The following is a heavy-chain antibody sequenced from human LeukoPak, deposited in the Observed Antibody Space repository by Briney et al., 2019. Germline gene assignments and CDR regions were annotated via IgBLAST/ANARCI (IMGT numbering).Heavy chain of an antibody. CDR1: GGSFSGYY. Sequence: PSETLSLTCAVYGGSFSGYYWSWIRQPPGKGLEWIGEINHSGSTNYNPSLKSRVTISVDTSKNQFSLKLSSVTAADTAVYYCASLSTRSNVWGQGTTVTVS. CDR2: INHSGST. V-gene: IGHV4-34*01. CDR3: ASLSTRSNV. D-gene: IGHD3-10*01. J-gene: IGHJ6*02.